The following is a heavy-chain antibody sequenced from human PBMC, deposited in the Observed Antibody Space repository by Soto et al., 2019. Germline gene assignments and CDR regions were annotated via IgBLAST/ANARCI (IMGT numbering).Heavy chain of an antibody. CDR2: IKQDGSEK. J-gene: IGHJ6*02. CDR3: ARDMRFLEWFEDYYYYGMDV. D-gene: IGHD3-3*01. V-gene: IGHV3-7*01. Sequence: PGGSLRLSCAASGFTFSSYWMSWVRQAPGKGLEWVANIKQDGSEKYYVDSVKGRFTISRDNAKNSLYLQMNSLRAEDTAEYYCARDMRFLEWFEDYYYYGMDVWGQGTTVTVSS. CDR1: GFTFSSYW.